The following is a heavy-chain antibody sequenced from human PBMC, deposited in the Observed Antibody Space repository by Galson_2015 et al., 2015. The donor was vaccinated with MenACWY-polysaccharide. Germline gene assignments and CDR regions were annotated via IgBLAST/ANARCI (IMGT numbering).Heavy chain of an antibody. CDR1: GFTFNSFA. J-gene: IGHJ4*02. Sequence: SLRLSCAASGFTFNSFAMHWVRQAPGKGLEWVALISYDASNKFYADSVKGRFTISRDNAKNTLHLQMNSLRVEDTAVYYCARVQWGYSNDWHHPYYFDYWGQGTLVTVSS. D-gene: IGHD6-13*01. V-gene: IGHV3-30-3*01. CDR2: ISYDASNK. CDR3: ARVQWGYSNDWHHPYYFDY.